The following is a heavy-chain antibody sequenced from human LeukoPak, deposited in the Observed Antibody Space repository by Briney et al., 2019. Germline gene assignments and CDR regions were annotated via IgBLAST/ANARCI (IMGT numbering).Heavy chain of an antibody. J-gene: IGHJ4*02. V-gene: IGHV3-23*01. CDR2: ISGSGGST. D-gene: IGHD2-2*01. CDR1: GFTLSSYA. Sequence: GGSLRLSCAASGFTLSSYAMSWVRQAPGKGLEWVSAISGSGGSTYYADSVKGRFTISRDNSKNTLYLQMNSLRAEDTAVYYCAKVNSDIVVVPAATSFDYWGQGTLVTVSS. CDR3: AKVNSDIVVVPAATSFDY.